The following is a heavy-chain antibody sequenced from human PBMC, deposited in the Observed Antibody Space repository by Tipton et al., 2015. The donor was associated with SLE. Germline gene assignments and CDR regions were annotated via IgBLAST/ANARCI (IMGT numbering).Heavy chain of an antibody. J-gene: IGHJ4*02. V-gene: IGHV4-34*01. D-gene: IGHD4-23*01. CDR3: ARGGGNRGILDY. Sequence: TLSLTCVVYGGSFSAYYWSWIRQSPGKGLEWIGEINHSGSTNYNPSLKSRVTIAVDTSKSQFSLKLSSVTAADTAVYYCARGGGNRGILDYWGQGTLVTVSS. CDR2: INHSGST. CDR1: GGSFSAYY.